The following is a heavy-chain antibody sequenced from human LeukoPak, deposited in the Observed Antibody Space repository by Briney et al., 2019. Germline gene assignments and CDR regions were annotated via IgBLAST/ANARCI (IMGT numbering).Heavy chain of an antibody. D-gene: IGHD3-10*01. J-gene: IGHJ3*02. CDR1: GYTLTELS. CDR2: FDPEDGET. CDR3: ATELFASDGSGRDAFDI. V-gene: IGHV1-24*01. Sequence: ASVKVSCKVSGYTLTELSMHWVRQAPGKGLEWMGGFDPEDGETIYTQKFQGRVTMAEDTSTDTAYMELSSLRSEDTAVYYCATELFASDGSGRDAFDIWGQGTMVTVSS.